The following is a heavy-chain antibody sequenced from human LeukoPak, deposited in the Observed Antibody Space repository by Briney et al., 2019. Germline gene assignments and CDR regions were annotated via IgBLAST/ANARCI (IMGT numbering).Heavy chain of an antibody. V-gene: IGHV4-59*08. J-gene: IGHJ5*02. Sequence: SETLSLTCTVSGGSVSSNYWSWIRQPPGKGLEWIGYIYYSGSTNYNPSLKSRVTISVDTSKNQFSLQLSSVTAADTALYFCARHTSTGVVVVPAAPGCFDPWGQGTLVADSS. D-gene: IGHD2-2*01. CDR3: ARHTSTGVVVVPAAPGCFDP. CDR2: IYYSGST. CDR1: GGSVSSNY.